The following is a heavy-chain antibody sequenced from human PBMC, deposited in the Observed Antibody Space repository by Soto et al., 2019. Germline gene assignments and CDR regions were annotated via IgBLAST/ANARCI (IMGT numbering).Heavy chain of an antibody. CDR2: IGWTGATV. CDR1: GFSFGDYG. J-gene: IGHJ5*01. Sequence: EVQLVESGGGLVQPGRSLRLTCAASGFSFGDYGMHWVRHTPGKGLEWVSGIGWTGATVVYADSVKGRFTASRDNAKNALYLQMNSLRPEDTALYYCGKDMQWLAVTVQIDSWGQGTLVNVSS. D-gene: IGHD6-19*01. V-gene: IGHV3-9*01. CDR3: GKDMQWLAVTVQIDS.